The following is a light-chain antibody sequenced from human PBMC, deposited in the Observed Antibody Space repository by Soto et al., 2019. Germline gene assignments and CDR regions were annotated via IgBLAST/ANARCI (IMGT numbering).Light chain of an antibody. CDR1: SSDVGSYNF. V-gene: IGLV2-14*03. CDR3: SSYTTASTAI. CDR2: DVS. J-gene: IGLJ2*01. Sequence: QSALTQPASVSASPGQSITISCTGTSSDVGSYNFVSWYQQHPGKAPKLMIFDVSVRPSGVSNRFSGSKSGNTASLTISGLQAEDEAHYYCSSYTTASTAIFGGGTKATVL.